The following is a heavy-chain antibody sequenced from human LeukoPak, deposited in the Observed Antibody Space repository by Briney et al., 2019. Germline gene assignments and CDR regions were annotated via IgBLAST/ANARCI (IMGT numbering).Heavy chain of an antibody. D-gene: IGHD3-10*01. CDR1: GGSFSAYH. J-gene: IGHJ3*02. CDR2: IYYSGTA. Sequence: PSETLSLTCAVYGGSFSAYHWSWIRQPPGKGLEWMGYIYYSGTANYNPSLESRVTISIDTSKNQFSLKLTSVTAADTAKYYCARDRPAEKISLWFGGPTAGLDPFDIWGQGKMVTVSS. CDR3: ARDRPAEKISLWFGGPTAGLDPFDI. V-gene: IGHV4-59*01.